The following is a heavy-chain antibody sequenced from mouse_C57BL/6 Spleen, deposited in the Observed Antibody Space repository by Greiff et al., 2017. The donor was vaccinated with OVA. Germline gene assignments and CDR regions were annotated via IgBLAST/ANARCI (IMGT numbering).Heavy chain of an antibody. CDR2: IDPSDSYT. Sequence: QVQLQQSGAELVKPGASVKLSCKASGYTFTSYWMQWVKQRPGQGLEWIGEIDPSDSYTNYNQKFKGKATLTVDTSSSTAYMQLSSLTSEDSAVYYCALLGLDYWGQGTTLTVSS. J-gene: IGHJ2*01. D-gene: IGHD4-1*01. CDR3: ALLGLDY. CDR1: GYTFTSYW. V-gene: IGHV1-50*01.